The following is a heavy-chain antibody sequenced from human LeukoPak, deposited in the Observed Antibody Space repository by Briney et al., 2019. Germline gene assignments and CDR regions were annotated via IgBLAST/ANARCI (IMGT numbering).Heavy chain of an antibody. J-gene: IGHJ6*02. CDR2: FDPEDGET. V-gene: IGHV1-24*01. Sequence: ASVKVSCKVSGYTLTELSMHWVRQAPGKGLEWMGGFDPEDGETIYAQKFQGRVTMTEDTSTDTAYMELSSLRSEDTAVYYCATDRPRNYYYGMDVWGQGTTVTVSS. CDR3: ATDRPRNYYYGMDV. CDR1: GYTLTELS.